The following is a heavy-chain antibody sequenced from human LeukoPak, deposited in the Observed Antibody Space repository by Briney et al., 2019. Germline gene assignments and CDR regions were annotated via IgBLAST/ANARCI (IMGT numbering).Heavy chain of an antibody. D-gene: IGHD2-2*01. CDR3: ARVPSYCSGTNCYFDS. Sequence: ASVKVSCKVSGYTLTELSMHWVRQAPGQGLEWMGMMNPSGGSTNYAQKFQGRVTMTRDTSTSTVYVELSSLRSEDTAIYYCARVPSYCSGTNCYFDSWGQGTLVTVSS. V-gene: IGHV1-46*01. CDR2: MNPSGGST. CDR1: GYTLTELS. J-gene: IGHJ4*02.